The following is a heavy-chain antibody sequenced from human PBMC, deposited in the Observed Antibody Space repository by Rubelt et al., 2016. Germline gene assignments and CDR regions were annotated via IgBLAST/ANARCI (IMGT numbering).Heavy chain of an antibody. CDR3: ARGSSSTPPIDY. D-gene: IGHD6-13*01. Sequence: EVQLLESGGGLEQPGGSLRLSCAVSGFTFSDYDMHWVRQPTGKGLEWVAAIGASGDTYYAGSEKGRFTVSRENAENSLYLQMNSLRAEDTAVYYCARGSSSTPPIDYWGRGTLVTVS. CDR2: IGASGDT. V-gene: IGHV3-13*01. J-gene: IGHJ4*02. CDR1: GFTFSDYD.